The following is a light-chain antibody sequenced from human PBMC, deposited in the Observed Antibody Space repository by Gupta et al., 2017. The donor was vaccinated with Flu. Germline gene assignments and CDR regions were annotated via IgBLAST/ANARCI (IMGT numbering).Light chain of an antibody. CDR1: QSISSN. Sequence: EIVMTQSPDTLSVSPGERATLSCMASQSISSNLAWYQHKPGRAPRLLIYGASTRDTGIADRFSGSGYGTELTLTISSRESEDFALYYCQQYDDWPPFTFGQGTRVEIK. J-gene: IGKJ5*01. V-gene: IGKV3-15*01. CDR2: GAS. CDR3: QQYDDWPPFT.